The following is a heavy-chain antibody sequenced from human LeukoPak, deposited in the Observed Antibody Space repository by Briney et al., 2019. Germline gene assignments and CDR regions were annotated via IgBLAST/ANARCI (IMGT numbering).Heavy chain of an antibody. V-gene: IGHV3-30*02. Sequence: GGSLRLSCAASGFTFSSYAMSWVRQAPGKGLEWVAFIRYDGSNKYYADSVKGRFTISRDNSKNTLYLQMNSLRAEDTAVYYCAKDYDSSGYYHPRFDYWGQGTLVTVSS. J-gene: IGHJ4*02. D-gene: IGHD3-22*01. CDR1: GFTFSSYA. CDR2: IRYDGSNK. CDR3: AKDYDSSGYYHPRFDY.